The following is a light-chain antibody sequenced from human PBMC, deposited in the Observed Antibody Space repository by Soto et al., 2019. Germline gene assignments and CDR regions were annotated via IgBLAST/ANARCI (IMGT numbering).Light chain of an antibody. CDR2: GAS. Sequence: EIVLTQSPGNLCLSTGERATLSCRASQSVSSSYLAWYQQKPGQAPRLLIYGASSRATGIPDRFSGSGSGTDFTLTISRLEPEDFAVYYCQQYGSSRTWTFGQGTKVDIK. J-gene: IGKJ1*01. CDR3: QQYGSSRTWT. V-gene: IGKV3-20*01. CDR1: QSVSSSY.